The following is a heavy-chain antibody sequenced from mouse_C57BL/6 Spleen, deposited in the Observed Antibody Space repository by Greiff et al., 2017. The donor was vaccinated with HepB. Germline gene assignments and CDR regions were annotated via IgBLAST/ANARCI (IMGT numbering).Heavy chain of an antibody. CDR2: IDPSDSET. D-gene: IGHD2-5*01. Sequence: QVQLQQPGAELVRPGSSVKLSCKASGYTFTSYWMHWVKQRPIQGLEWIGNIDPSDSETHYNQKFKDKATLTVDKSSSTAYMQLSSLTSEDSAVYYCASLRYSNAMDYWGQGTSVTVSS. V-gene: IGHV1-52*01. J-gene: IGHJ4*01. CDR1: GYTFTSYW. CDR3: ASLRYSNAMDY.